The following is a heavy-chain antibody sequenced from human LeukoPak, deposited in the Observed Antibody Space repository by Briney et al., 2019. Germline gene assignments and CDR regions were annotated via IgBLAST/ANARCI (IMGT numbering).Heavy chain of an antibody. D-gene: IGHD2-2*01. Sequence: SRTLSLTCAISGDSVSASSTAWNWIRQSPSRGLEWLGRTYYTSKWYNDYAVSVKSRIAINPDTSKNQFSLQLNSVTPEDTAVYYCVRGTRSAFDRWGQGTLVTVSS. CDR1: GDSVSASSTA. V-gene: IGHV6-1*01. CDR2: TYYTSKWYN. CDR3: VRGTRSAFDR. J-gene: IGHJ4*02.